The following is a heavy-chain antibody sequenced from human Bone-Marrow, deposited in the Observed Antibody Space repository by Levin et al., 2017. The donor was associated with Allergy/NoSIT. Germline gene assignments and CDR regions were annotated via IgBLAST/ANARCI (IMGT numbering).Heavy chain of an antibody. D-gene: IGHD4-17*01. Sequence: LSLTCAASGFTFSDYYMSWIRQAPGKGLEWVSYISSSSSYTNYADSVKGRFTISRDNAKNSLYLQMNSLRAEDTAVYYCARGLTVSYGDLFWYFDLWGRGTLVTVSS. CDR1: GFTFSDYY. J-gene: IGHJ2*01. V-gene: IGHV3-11*05. CDR2: ISSSSSYT. CDR3: ARGLTVSYGDLFWYFDL.